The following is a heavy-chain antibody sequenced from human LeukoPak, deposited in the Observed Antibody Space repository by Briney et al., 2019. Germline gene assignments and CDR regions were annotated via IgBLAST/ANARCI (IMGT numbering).Heavy chain of an antibody. CDR1: GFTFSNYA. CDR3: AILGIGLPATY. D-gene: IGHD2-2*01. CDR2: VSGSGGST. V-gene: IGHV3-23*01. Sequence: GGSLRLSCAASGFTFSNYAMSWVRQPPGKGLEWVSAVSGSGGSTYYADSVKGRFTISRDNSKNTLYLQMNSLRAEDTAVYYCAILGIGLPATYWGQRTLVTVSS. J-gene: IGHJ4*02.